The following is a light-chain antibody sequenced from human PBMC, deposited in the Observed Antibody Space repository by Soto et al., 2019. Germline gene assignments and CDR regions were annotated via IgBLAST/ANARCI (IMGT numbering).Light chain of an antibody. V-gene: IGKV1-9*01. CDR1: QDVSSY. Sequence: DIQMTQSPSTLSGSVGDRVTITCRASQDVSSYLVWYQHKAGKAPELLIYAASTLQSGVPLRFSGSGSGTEFTLTISSLQPEDFATYYCQQLSYYPRTFGQGTKVDIK. CDR2: AAS. CDR3: QQLSYYPRT. J-gene: IGKJ2*01.